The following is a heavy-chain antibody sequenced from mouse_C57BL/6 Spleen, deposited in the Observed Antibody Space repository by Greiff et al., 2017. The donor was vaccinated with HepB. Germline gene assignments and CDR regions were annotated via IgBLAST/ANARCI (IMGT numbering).Heavy chain of an antibody. J-gene: IGHJ4*01. Sequence: EVQLVESGPGLVKPSQSLSLTCSVTGYSITSGYYWNWIRQFPGNKLEWMGYISYDGSNNYNPSLKNRISITRDTSKNQFFLKLNSVTTEDTATYYCARWLLWAMDYWGQGTSVTVSS. CDR3: ARWLLWAMDY. D-gene: IGHD2-3*01. CDR2: ISYDGSN. CDR1: GYSITSGYY. V-gene: IGHV3-6*01.